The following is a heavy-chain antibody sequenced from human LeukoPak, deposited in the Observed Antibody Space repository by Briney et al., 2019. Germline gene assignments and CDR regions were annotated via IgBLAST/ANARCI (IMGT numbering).Heavy chain of an antibody. CDR1: GFTFDDYA. Sequence: GGSLRLSCAASGFTFDDYAMHWVRQAPGKGLEWVSLISGDGGSTYFADSVKGRFTISRDNSKNSLYLQMNSLRTEDTALYYCAKDIRDYYDSSGYPTADYWGQGTLVTVSS. J-gene: IGHJ4*02. CDR3: AKDIRDYYDSSGYPTADY. D-gene: IGHD3-22*01. V-gene: IGHV3-43*02. CDR2: ISGDGGST.